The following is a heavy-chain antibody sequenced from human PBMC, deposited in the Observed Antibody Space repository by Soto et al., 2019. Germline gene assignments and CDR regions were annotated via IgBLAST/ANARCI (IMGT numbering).Heavy chain of an antibody. CDR1: GFTFSSYA. J-gene: IGHJ6*02. D-gene: IGHD2-2*01. Sequence: GGSLRLSCAASGFTFSSYAMHWVRQAPGKGLEWVAVISYDGSNKYYADSVKGRFTISRDNSKNTLYLQMNSLRAEDTAVYYCARDTIYCSSTSCYGDYYGMDVWGQGTTVTVSS. CDR3: ARDTIYCSSTSCYGDYYGMDV. CDR2: ISYDGSNK. V-gene: IGHV3-30-3*01.